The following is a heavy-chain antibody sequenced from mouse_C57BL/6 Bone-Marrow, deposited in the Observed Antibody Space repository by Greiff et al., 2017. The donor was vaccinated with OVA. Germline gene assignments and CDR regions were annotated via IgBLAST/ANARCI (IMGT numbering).Heavy chain of an antibody. CDR1: GFTFSDYG. CDR2: ISSGSSTI. D-gene: IGHD1-1*01. CDR3: ARRVVYYGSNYAMDY. Sequence: EVMLVESGGGLVKPGGSLKLSCAASGFTFSDYGMHWVRQAPEKGLEWVAYISSGSSTIYYADTVKGRFTISRDNAKNTLFLQMTSLRSEDTAMYYCARRVVYYGSNYAMDYWGQGTSVTVSS. J-gene: IGHJ4*01. V-gene: IGHV5-17*01.